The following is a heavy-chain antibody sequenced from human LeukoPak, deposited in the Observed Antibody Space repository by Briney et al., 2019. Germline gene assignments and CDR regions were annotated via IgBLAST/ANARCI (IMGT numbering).Heavy chain of an antibody. V-gene: IGHV4-59*08. J-gene: IGHJ4*02. CDR3: ARLYGSGSFQYFDY. CDR1: GGSISSYY. D-gene: IGHD3-10*01. Sequence: PSETLSLTCTVSGGSISSYYWGWIRQPPGKGLEWIGYIYYSGSTNYNPSLKSRVTISVDTSKNQFSLKLSSVTAADTAVYYCARLYGSGSFQYFDYWGQGTLVTVSS. CDR2: IYYSGST.